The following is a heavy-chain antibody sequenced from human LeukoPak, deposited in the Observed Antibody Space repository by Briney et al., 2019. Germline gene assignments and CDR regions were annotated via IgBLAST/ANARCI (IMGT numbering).Heavy chain of an antibody. V-gene: IGHV4-39*01. D-gene: IGHD3-10*01. J-gene: IGHJ4*02. CDR1: GGSISSSSYY. CDR2: IYYSGST. Sequence: SETLSLTCTVSGGSISSSSYYWGWIRQPPGKGLECIGSIYYSGSTYYNPSLKSRVTISVDTSKNQFSLKLSAVTAADTAVYYCARCISMVRGVIRPPDYWGQGTLVSVSS. CDR3: ARCISMVRGVIRPPDY.